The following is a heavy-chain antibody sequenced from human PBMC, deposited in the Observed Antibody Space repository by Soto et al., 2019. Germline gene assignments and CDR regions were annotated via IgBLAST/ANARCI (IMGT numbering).Heavy chain of an antibody. Sequence: KGLEWMGGFDPEDGERIYAQKFQGRVTMTEDTSTDTAYMELSSLRSEDTAVYFCETAVHYCDWRCALEFWGQGTMVT. J-gene: IGHJ3*01. D-gene: IGHD3-22*01. CDR2: FDPEDGER. CDR3: ETAVHYCDWRCALEF. V-gene: IGHV1-24*01.